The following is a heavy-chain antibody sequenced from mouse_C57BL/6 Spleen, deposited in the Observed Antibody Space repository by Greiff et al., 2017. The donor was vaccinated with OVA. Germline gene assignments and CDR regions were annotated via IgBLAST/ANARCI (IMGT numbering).Heavy chain of an antibody. V-gene: IGHV2-9-1*01. Sequence: QVQLQQSGPGLVAPSQSLSITCTVSGFSLTSYAISWVRQPPGKGLEWLGVIWTGGGTNYNSALKSRLSISKDNSKSQVFLKMNSLQTDDTARYYCARTYGSSYYYAMDYWGQGTSVTVSS. CDR1: GFSLTSYA. CDR3: ARTYGSSYYYAMDY. CDR2: IWTGGGT. J-gene: IGHJ4*01. D-gene: IGHD1-1*01.